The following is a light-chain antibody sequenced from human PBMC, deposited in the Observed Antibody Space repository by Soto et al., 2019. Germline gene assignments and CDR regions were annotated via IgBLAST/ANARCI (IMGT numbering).Light chain of an antibody. CDR2: GAS. V-gene: IGKV3-20*01. CDR3: HQYGSSPPT. CDR1: QGIGST. J-gene: IGKJ1*01. Sequence: IVLTQSPATLSVSPGERVTLSCRASQGIGSTLAWYRQQPGQAPRLLMSGASNRATGIPDGFTGSGSGTDFTLTISRLEPEDFAVYYCHQYGSSPPTFGQGTKVDIK.